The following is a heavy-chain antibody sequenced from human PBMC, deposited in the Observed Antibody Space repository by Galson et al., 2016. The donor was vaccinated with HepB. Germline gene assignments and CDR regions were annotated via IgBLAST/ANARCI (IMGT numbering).Heavy chain of an antibody. CDR3: ARHITSGYYVYYFDY. Sequence: SETLSLTCTVSGDSISSYSNYWAWIRQPPGKGLEWIGSIYYTGSTYYNPSLKSRLTMSVDTSKNQFSLKLTSVTAADAAVYYCARHITSGYYVYYFDYWGQGALVTVSS. D-gene: IGHD5-12*01. V-gene: IGHV4-39*01. J-gene: IGHJ4*02. CDR1: GDSISSYSNY. CDR2: IYYTGST.